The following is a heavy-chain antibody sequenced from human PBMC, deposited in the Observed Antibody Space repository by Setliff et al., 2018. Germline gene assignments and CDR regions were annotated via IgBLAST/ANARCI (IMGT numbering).Heavy chain of an antibody. D-gene: IGHD4-17*01. CDR2: TYPGDSDT. J-gene: IGHJ5*02. CDR1: GYSFTTSW. Sequence: GESLKISCQASGYSFTTSWIAWVRQKPGKGLEWMGITYPGDSDTQYSPSFQGQVTFSSDKSINTAYLQWSSLKASDTAIYYCARQGDYDRVDPWGQGTLVTVSS. V-gene: IGHV5-51*01. CDR3: ARQGDYDRVDP.